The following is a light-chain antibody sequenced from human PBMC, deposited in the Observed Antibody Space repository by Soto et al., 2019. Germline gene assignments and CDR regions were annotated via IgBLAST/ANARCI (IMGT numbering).Light chain of an antibody. Sequence: DIQMTQSPSSLSASVGDRVTITCRASQSISSYLNWYQQKPGKAPKLLIYAASSLQSGVPSRFSGSGAGTDFTLTISSLQPEDFATYDCQQGYSTPQTFGEGTKVEVK. CDR3: QQGYSTPQT. CDR2: AAS. J-gene: IGKJ1*01. CDR1: QSISSY. V-gene: IGKV1-39*01.